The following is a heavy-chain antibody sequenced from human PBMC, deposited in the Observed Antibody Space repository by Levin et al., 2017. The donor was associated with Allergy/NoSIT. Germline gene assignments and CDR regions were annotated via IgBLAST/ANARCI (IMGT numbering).Heavy chain of an antibody. J-gene: IGHJ3*02. D-gene: IGHD3-10*01. Sequence: SETLSLTCAVSGSSISSGYYWGWIRQPPGKGLEWIGSIYHSGSTYYNPSLKSRVTISVDTSKNQFSLKLSSVTAADTAVYYCAREGYGSGIGDAFDIWGQGTMVTVSS. CDR1: GSSISSGYY. CDR2: IYHSGST. CDR3: AREGYGSGIGDAFDI. V-gene: IGHV4-38-2*02.